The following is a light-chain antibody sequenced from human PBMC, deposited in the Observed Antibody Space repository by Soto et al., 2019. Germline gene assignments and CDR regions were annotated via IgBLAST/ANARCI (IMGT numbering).Light chain of an antibody. CDR3: QQRTERPPLT. Sequence: EIVLTQSPATLSLSPGERATLSCRASQSIGLAIAWYQHKPGQAPRLLIFYASQRATGIPARFRGSGSGTDFTLSISSLEPEDFAVYYCQQRTERPPLTFGQGTKVESK. CDR1: QSIGLA. V-gene: IGKV3-11*01. CDR2: YAS. J-gene: IGKJ1*01.